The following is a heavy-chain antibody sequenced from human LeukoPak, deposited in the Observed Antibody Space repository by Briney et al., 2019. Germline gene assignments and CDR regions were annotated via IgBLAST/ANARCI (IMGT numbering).Heavy chain of an antibody. D-gene: IGHD3-22*01. J-gene: IGHJ4*02. CDR2: INHSGST. CDR3: ARVLYSSGYYYRIDY. Sequence: SETLSLTCAVYGGSFSGYYWSWIRQPPGKGLEWIGEINHSGSTNYNPSLKSRVTISVDTSKNQLSLKLSSVTAADTAVYYCARVLYSSGYYYRIDYWGQGTLVTVSS. V-gene: IGHV4-34*01. CDR1: GGSFSGYY.